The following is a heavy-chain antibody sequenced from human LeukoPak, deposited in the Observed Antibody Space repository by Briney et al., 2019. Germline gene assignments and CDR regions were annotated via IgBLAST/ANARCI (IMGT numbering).Heavy chain of an antibody. CDR2: IYYSGST. Sequence: SETLSLTCTVSGGSISSYYWSWIRQPPGKGLEWIGYIYYSGSTNYNPSLKSRVTISVDTSKNQFSLKLSSVTAADTAVYYCARSGIVGNYYYYYGMDVWGQGTTVTVSS. CDR1: GGSISSYY. V-gene: IGHV4-59*12. D-gene: IGHD3-22*01. CDR3: ARSGIVGNYYYYYGMDV. J-gene: IGHJ6*02.